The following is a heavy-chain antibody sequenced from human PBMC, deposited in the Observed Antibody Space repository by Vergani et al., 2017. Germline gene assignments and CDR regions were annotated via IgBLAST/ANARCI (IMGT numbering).Heavy chain of an antibody. V-gene: IGHV1-18*04. CDR1: GYTFTSYG. Sequence: QVQLVQSGAEVKKPGASVKVSCKASGYTFTSYGISWVRQAPGQGLEWMGWISAYNGNTNYAQKLQGRVTMTTDTSTSTAYMELRSLRSDDTAVYYCARYVEMATSFEDYYYGMDVWGQGTTVTVSS. D-gene: IGHD5-24*01. CDR2: ISAYNGNT. CDR3: ARYVEMATSFEDYYYGMDV. J-gene: IGHJ6*02.